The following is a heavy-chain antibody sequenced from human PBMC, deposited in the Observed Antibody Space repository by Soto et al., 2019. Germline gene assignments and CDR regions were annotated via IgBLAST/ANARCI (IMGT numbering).Heavy chain of an antibody. V-gene: IGHV3-23*01. Sequence: GGSLRLCCAASGFIFSDYAMTWVRQTPGRGLEWVSTISGTRGRQRNTFYTASVKGRFTVTRDNSKNTLFLQMNSLRVEDTAVYYCAKTMARLGGYDMTWLAPWGQGTMVTVSS. D-gene: IGHD5-12*01. J-gene: IGHJ5*02. CDR2: ISGTRGRQRNT. CDR1: GFIFSDYA. CDR3: AKTMARLGGYDMTWLAP.